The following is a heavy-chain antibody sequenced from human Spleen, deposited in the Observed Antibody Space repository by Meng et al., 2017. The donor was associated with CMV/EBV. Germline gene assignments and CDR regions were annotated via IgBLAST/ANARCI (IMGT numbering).Heavy chain of an antibody. Sequence: GGSLRLSCAASGFTVSSNYMSWVRQAPGKGLEWVSVIYSGGSTYYADSVKGRFTISRDNSKNTLYLQMNSLRPDDTAVYYCAKDVRNFDWDTFDIWGQGTMVTVSS. CDR3: AKDVRNFDWDTFDI. V-gene: IGHV3-53*05. CDR2: IYSGGST. J-gene: IGHJ3*02. CDR1: GFTVSSNY. D-gene: IGHD3-9*01.